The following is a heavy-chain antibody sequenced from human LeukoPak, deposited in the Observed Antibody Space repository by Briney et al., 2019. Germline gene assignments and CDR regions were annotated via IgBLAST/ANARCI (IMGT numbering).Heavy chain of an antibody. Sequence: SETLSLTCTVSGGSISSSSYYWGWIRQPPGKGLEWIGSIYYSGSTNYNLSLKSRVTISIDKSKNQFSLKLSSVTAADTAVYYCAKKGWFGELSERNWFDPWGQGTLVTVSS. CDR2: IYYSGST. V-gene: IGHV4-39*07. CDR1: GGSISSSSYY. J-gene: IGHJ5*02. CDR3: AKKGWFGELSERNWFDP. D-gene: IGHD3-10*01.